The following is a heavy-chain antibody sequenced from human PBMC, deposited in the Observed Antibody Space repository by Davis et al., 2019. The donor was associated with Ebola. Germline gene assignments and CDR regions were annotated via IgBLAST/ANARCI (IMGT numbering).Heavy chain of an antibody. CDR2: IILRFETS. V-gene: IGHV1-69*05. J-gene: IGHJ4*02. Sequence: SVKVSCKASGGTFSSNVVSWVRQAPGQGLEWMGGIILRFETSSYAQKLQDRLTITTDKSTNTVYMELTSLRTEDTAVYYCARGRNGGWDFDYWGQGTRVTVSS. CDR3: ARGRNGGWDFDY. CDR1: GGTFSSNV. D-gene: IGHD6-19*01.